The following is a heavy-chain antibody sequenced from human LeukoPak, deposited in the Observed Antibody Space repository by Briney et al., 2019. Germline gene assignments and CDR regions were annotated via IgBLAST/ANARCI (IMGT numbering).Heavy chain of an antibody. V-gene: IGHV3-7*01. D-gene: IGHD3-10*01. CDR3: TRSKYGSGRTAAFDI. J-gene: IGHJ3*02. CDR2: IKQEGSEE. CDR1: GFSSCGYS. Sequence: GGSLRLSCAASGFSSCGYSMNWVRPAPGKKLEWVANIKQEGSEETYVDSVKGRFTISRDNAKNSLYLQLNSLRAEDTAVYYCTRSKYGSGRTAAFDIWGQGTVVTVSS.